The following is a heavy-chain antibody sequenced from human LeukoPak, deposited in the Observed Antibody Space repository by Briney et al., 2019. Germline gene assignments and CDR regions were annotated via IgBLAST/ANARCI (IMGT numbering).Heavy chain of an antibody. D-gene: IGHD3-10*01. CDR1: GFTFDDYV. CDR2: ISWNSGSV. Sequence: TGGSLRLSCATSGFTFDDYVMHWVRQAPGKGLEWVSGISWNSGSVDYADSVKGRFTISRDNAKNSLYLQMNSLRAEDTALYYCAKDGSWGGTKGSGTYYRDWGQGTLVTVSS. CDR3: AKDGSWGGTKGSGTYYRD. V-gene: IGHV3-9*01. J-gene: IGHJ4*02.